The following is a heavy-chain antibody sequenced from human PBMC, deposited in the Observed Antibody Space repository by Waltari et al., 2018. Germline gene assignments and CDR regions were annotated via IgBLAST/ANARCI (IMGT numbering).Heavy chain of an antibody. D-gene: IGHD6-13*01. Sequence: VQLQESGPGLVKPSETLSLTCTVSGGSISSYYWSWIRQPPGTVLEWIGYIYYSGSTNYNPSLKSRVTISVDTSKNQFSLKLSSVTAADTAVYYCARGGLGQQLSRLYYYYYGMDVWGQGTTVTVSS. J-gene: IGHJ6*02. CDR2: IYYSGST. V-gene: IGHV4-59*01. CDR3: ARGGLGQQLSRLYYYYYGMDV. CDR1: GGSISSYY.